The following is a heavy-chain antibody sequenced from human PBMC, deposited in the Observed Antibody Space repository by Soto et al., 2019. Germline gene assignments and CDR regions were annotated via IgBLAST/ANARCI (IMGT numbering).Heavy chain of an antibody. J-gene: IGHJ6*04. Sequence: QVQLVESGGGVVQPGRSLRLSCAASGFTFSSYAMHWVRQAPGKGLEWVAVISYDGSNKYYADSVKGRLTSSGDNSKKTLYLQMNSLRAEDTALFYCEREQSWGLVWYYGMGVWGIGTTVTVSS. D-gene: IGHD3-16*01. CDR1: GFTFSSYA. CDR3: EREQSWGLVWYYGMGV. V-gene: IGHV3-30-3*01. CDR2: ISYDGSNK.